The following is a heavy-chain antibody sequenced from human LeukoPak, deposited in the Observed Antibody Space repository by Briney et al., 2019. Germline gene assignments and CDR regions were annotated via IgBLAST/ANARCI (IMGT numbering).Heavy chain of an antibody. J-gene: IGHJ3*02. Sequence: GGSLRLSCAASGFTVSSSYMSWVRQAPGKGLEWVSVIYSGGSTDYADSVKGQFTISRDNSKNTLYLQMNSLRAEDTAVYYCARDVSLYCSSATCFHDAFDIWGQGTMVTVSS. CDR1: GFTVSSSY. V-gene: IGHV3-66*02. D-gene: IGHD2-2*01. CDR3: ARDVSLYCSSATCFHDAFDI. CDR2: IYSGGST.